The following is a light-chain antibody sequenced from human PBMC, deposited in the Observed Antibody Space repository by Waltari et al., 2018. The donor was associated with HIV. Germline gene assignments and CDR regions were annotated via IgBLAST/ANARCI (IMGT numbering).Light chain of an antibody. Sequence: QSVLTHPPSVSAAPGHKVTISCSGTRSNIGNHYVSWYQHLPGTAPKLLIYDNYKRPSGIPARFSGSKSGTSATLGITGLQTGDEADYYCGTWDSNLGVVFGPGTKVTVL. CDR3: GTWDSNLGVV. J-gene: IGLJ1*01. CDR1: RSNIGNHY. CDR2: DNY. V-gene: IGLV1-51*01.